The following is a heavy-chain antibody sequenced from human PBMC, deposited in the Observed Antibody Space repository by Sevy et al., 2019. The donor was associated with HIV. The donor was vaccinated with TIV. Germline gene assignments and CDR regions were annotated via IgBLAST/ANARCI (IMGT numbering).Heavy chain of an antibody. Sequence: GGSLRLSCAASGFTFSNAWMSWVRQAPGKGLEWVGRIQSKTDGGTADYGAPAKGRFTISRDDSKNTLYLQMNSLKTEDTAVYYCTTDWLRAPTGTATRPNFDYWGQGTLVTVSS. CDR1: GFTFSNAW. J-gene: IGHJ4*02. D-gene: IGHD6-13*01. CDR3: TTDWLRAPTGTATRPNFDY. V-gene: IGHV3-15*01. CDR2: IQSKTDGGTA.